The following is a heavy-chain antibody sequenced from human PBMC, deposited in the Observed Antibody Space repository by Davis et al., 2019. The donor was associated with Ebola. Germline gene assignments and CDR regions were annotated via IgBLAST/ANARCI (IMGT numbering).Heavy chain of an antibody. V-gene: IGHV3-15*07. CDR2: LKSKTDGGTT. CDR3: TTDWLAYFDY. Sequence: GESLKISCAAPGFTFSNAWMNWVRQPPGKGLEWVGRLKSKTDGGTTDYAAPVKGRFTISRDDSKNTLYLQMNSLKTEDTAVYYCTTDWLAYFDYWGQGTLVTVSS. D-gene: IGHD6-19*01. J-gene: IGHJ4*02. CDR1: GFTFSNAW.